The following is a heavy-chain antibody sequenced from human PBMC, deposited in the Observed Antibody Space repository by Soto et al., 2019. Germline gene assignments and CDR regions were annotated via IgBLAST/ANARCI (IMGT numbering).Heavy chain of an antibody. CDR3: AKIEMGWFAH. V-gene: IGHV3-23*01. Sequence: LRLSCTGSGFSFFSYAMSWVRQASGKGLEWVSTISGSGGHTYYADSVQGRFVVSRDNDKNTVYLHMSSLTGEDTAVYFCAKIEMGWFAHWGQGTQVTVSS. D-gene: IGHD2-8*01. CDR2: ISGSGGHT. CDR1: GFSFFSYA. J-gene: IGHJ5*02.